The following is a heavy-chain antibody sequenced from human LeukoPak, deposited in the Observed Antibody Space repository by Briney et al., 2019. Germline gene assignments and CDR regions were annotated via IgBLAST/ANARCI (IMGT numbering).Heavy chain of an antibody. CDR1: GGSISSGGYY. Sequence: SETLSLTCTVSGGSISSGGYYWSWIRQHPGKGLEWIGYIYYSGSTYYNPSLKSRVTISVDTSKNQFSLKLSSVTAADTAVYYCARERRGGNNWFDPWGQGTLVTVSS. D-gene: IGHD3-16*01. CDR3: ARERRGGNNWFDP. V-gene: IGHV4-31*03. CDR2: IYYSGST. J-gene: IGHJ5*02.